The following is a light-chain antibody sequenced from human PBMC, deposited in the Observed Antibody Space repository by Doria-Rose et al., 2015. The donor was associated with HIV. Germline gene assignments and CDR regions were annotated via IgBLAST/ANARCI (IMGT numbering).Light chain of an antibody. CDR3: HQYGTSWT. Sequence: TRSPGTLPLSPGARATLSCMASQSFSSTYLARYQQKPGQAPSLLIYDGSTRATGIPDRFSASGSGTDFTLTINRLEPEDFALYYCHQYGTSWTFGQGTKVEI. CDR1: QSFSSTY. CDR2: DGS. J-gene: IGKJ1*01. V-gene: IGKV3-20*01.